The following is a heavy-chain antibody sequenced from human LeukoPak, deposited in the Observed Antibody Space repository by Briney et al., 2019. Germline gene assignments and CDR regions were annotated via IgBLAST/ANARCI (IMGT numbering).Heavy chain of an antibody. V-gene: IGHV3-53*01. CDR3: ASTQHRENYYFMDL. Sequence: GGSLRLSCAASGFSVSSNYRNWVRQAPGKGLEWVSGIYSGDSTFYADSVKGRFTVSRDNSKNTLYLQMNSLTVEDTAVYYCASTQHRENYYFMDLWGKGTPVTVSS. CDR1: GFSVSSNY. CDR2: IYSGDST. J-gene: IGHJ6*03.